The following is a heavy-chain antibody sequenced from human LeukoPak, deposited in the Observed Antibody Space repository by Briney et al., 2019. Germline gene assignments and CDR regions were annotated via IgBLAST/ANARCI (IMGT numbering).Heavy chain of an antibody. Sequence: GGSLRLSCAASGFTFSSYAMHWVRQAPGKGLEWVAVISYDGSNKYYADSVKGRFTISRDNSKNTLYLQMNSLRAEDTAVYYCAKAERPYDFWSGPSDYWGQGTLVTVSS. CDR3: AKAERPYDFWSGPSDY. CDR1: GFTFSSYA. J-gene: IGHJ4*02. V-gene: IGHV3-30-3*01. D-gene: IGHD3-3*01. CDR2: ISYDGSNK.